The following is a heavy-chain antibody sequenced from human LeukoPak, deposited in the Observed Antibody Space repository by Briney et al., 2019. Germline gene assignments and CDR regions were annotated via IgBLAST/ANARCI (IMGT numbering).Heavy chain of an antibody. D-gene: IGHD2-15*01. V-gene: IGHV4-4*02. Sequence: SGTLSLTCAVSGGSISSSNWWSWVRQPPGKGLEWIGEIYHSGSTNYNPSLKSRVTISVDTSKNQFSLKLSSVTAADTAVYYCARDTIVVVVAATTALDYWGQGTLVTVSS. CDR3: ARDTIVVVVAATTALDY. CDR2: IYHSGST. J-gene: IGHJ4*02. CDR1: GGSISSSNW.